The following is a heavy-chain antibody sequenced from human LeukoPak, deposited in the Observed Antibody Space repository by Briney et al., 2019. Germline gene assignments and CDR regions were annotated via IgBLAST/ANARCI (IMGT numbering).Heavy chain of an antibody. Sequence: SETLSLTCAVYGGSFSGYYWSWIRQPPGKGLEWIGEINHSGSTNYNPSLKSRVTISVDTSKNQFSLKLSSVTAADTAVYYCATHGAHSVVVPAATYYYYYMDVWGKGTTVTISS. CDR2: INHSGST. V-gene: IGHV4-34*01. J-gene: IGHJ6*03. D-gene: IGHD2-2*01. CDR1: GGSFSGYY. CDR3: ATHGAHSVVVPAATYYYYYMDV.